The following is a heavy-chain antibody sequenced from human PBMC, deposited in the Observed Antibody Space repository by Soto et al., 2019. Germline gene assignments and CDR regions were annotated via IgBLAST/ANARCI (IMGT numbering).Heavy chain of an antibody. CDR3: VRDSPIGSTYSGYDGIDY. Sequence: QVQLVQSGAEVKKPGSSVKVSCKASGGTFSNDIITWVRQATGQGLEWMGRIIPLLDIANYAQKFQGRVTMNAAKXTXTXXMELNSLRSEDTAVYYCVRDSPIGSTYSGYDGIDYWGQGTLVTVSS. D-gene: IGHD5-12*01. V-gene: IGHV1-69*08. CDR2: IIPLLDIA. CDR1: GGTFSNDI. J-gene: IGHJ4*02.